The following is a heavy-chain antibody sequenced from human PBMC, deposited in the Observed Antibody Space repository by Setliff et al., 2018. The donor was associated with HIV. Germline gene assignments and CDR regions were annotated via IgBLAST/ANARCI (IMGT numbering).Heavy chain of an antibody. CDR1: GYTFSDYY. D-gene: IGHD3-22*01. V-gene: IGHV1-2*06. CDR3: ASQFWAYDSSGYEHDAFNI. Sequence: GASVKVSCKASGYTFSDYYIHWVRQAPGQGFEWMGRINPNTGGTKFAQKFQGSVTMTRDTSISTAYMELRRLRSDDTAVYYCASQFWAYDSSGYEHDAFNIWGQGTMVTVSS. CDR2: INPNTGGT. J-gene: IGHJ3*02.